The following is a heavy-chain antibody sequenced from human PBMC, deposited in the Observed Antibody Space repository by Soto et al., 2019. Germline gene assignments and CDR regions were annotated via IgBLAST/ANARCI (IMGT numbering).Heavy chain of an antibody. J-gene: IGHJ6*02. D-gene: IGHD2-2*01. Sequence: QVQLVESRGGVVQPGRSLRLSCAGYGFTFSNYAMHWVRQAPGKGLEWVAATSYDGTNKYYADPVKGRFTISRDNSKNTLYLQMDSLRSEDTAMYYCARDPAYQPQYGMDVWGLGTTVTVSS. CDR3: ARDPAYQPQYGMDV. V-gene: IGHV3-30-3*01. CDR2: TSYDGTNK. CDR1: GFTFSNYA.